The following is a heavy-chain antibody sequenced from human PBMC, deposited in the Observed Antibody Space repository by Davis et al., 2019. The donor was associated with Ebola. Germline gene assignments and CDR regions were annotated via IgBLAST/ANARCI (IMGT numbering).Heavy chain of an antibody. CDR1: GFTFSSYG. D-gene: IGHD2-2*01. CDR2: IWYDGSNK. CDR3: ARWGTYCSSTSCYYYYGMDV. Sequence: GGSLRLSCAASGFTFSSYGMHWVRQAPGKGLEWVAVIWYDGSNKYYADSVKGRFTISRDNSKNTLYLQMNSLRAEDTAVYYCARWGTYCSSTSCYYYYGMDVWGQGTTVTVSS. J-gene: IGHJ6*02. V-gene: IGHV3-33*01.